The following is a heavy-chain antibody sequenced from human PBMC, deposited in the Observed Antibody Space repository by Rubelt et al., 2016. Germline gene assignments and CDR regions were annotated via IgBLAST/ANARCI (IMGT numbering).Heavy chain of an antibody. D-gene: IGHD6-19*01. Sequence: QVQLVQSGAEVKKPGASVKVSCKASEYSFTKNPIHWVRQAPGQRLEWMGWINAGNGNTQYSQKFQGRVTITRDTSARTAYMELSSPRSEDTAVYYCAREDTTDRGWYDALDIWGQGTMVTVSS. CDR1: EYSFTKNP. V-gene: IGHV1-3*01. J-gene: IGHJ3*02. CDR3: AREDTTDRGWYDALDI. CDR2: INAGNGNT.